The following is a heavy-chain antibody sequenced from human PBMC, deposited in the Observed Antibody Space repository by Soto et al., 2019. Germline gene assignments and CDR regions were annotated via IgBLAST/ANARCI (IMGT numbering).Heavy chain of an antibody. V-gene: IGHV4-39*01. CDR3: ARLRAYYYGMDV. CDR1: GGSISSSSYY. CDR2: IYYSGST. J-gene: IGHJ6*02. Sequence: LSLTCNVSGGSISSSSYYWGWIRQPPGKGLEWIGSIYYSGSTYYNPSLKSRVTISVDTSKNQFSLKLSSVTAADTAVYYCARLRAYYYGMDVWGQGTTVTVSS.